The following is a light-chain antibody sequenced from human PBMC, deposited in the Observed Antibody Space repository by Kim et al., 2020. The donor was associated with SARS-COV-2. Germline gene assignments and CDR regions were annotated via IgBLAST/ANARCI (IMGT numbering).Light chain of an antibody. CDR1: QGIRSD. J-gene: IGKJ1*01. V-gene: IGKV1-6*01. Sequence: AIQMTQSPSSLSASVGDRVIITCRAIQGIRSDLGWYQQKPGKAPKLLISAASSLQSGVPSRFSGSGFDTDFTLTISSLQPEDFATYYCLQDNDYPWTFGQGTKVDIK. CDR3: LQDNDYPWT. CDR2: AAS.